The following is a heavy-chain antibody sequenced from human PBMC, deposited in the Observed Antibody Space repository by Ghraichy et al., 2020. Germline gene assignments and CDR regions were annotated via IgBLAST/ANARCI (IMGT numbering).Heavy chain of an antibody. V-gene: IGHV3-7*01. CDR1: GFTFSNYW. J-gene: IGHJ4*02. D-gene: IGHD6-13*01. CDR2: IKEDGSEK. Sequence: GGSLRLSCAASGFTFSNYWMSWVRQAPGKGLEWVANIKEDGSEKYYVDSVKGRFTISRDNAKNSLYLQMNSLRAEDTAVYYCAREGGDQYSSRPDYWGQGTLVPVSS. CDR3: AREGGDQYSSRPDY.